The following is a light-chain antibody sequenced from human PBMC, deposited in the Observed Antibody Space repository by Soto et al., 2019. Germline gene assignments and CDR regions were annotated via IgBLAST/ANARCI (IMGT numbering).Light chain of an antibody. CDR1: QSISSNF. CDR3: QQFGISPRT. V-gene: IGKV3-20*01. J-gene: IGKJ2*01. CDR2: GSS. Sequence: EIVLTQSPGTLSLFPGERATLSCRASQSISSNFVGWYQQKPGQAPRLLIYGSSTRVTGIPDRFSGSGSGTDFTLTITRLEPEDFAVYYCQQFGISPRTFGQGTKLE.